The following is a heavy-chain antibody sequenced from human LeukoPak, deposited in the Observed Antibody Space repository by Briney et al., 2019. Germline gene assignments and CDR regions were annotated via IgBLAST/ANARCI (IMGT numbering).Heavy chain of an antibody. J-gene: IGHJ5*02. Sequence: ASVKVSCKASGYTFTSYDINWVRQATGQGLEWMGWMNPNSGNTGYAQKFQGRVTMTRSTSISTAYMELSSLRSEDTAVYYCARARARPGWFDPWGQGTLVTVSS. CDR2: MNPNSGNT. CDR3: ARARARPGWFDP. CDR1: GYTFTSYD. V-gene: IGHV1-8*01. D-gene: IGHD6-6*01.